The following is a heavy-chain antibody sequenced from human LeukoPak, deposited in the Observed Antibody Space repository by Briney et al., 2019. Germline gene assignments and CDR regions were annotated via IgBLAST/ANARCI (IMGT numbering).Heavy chain of an antibody. D-gene: IGHD6-19*01. CDR1: GGSFSSYY. V-gene: IGHV4-59*08. J-gene: IGHJ4*02. CDR3: ASYLVGSGSYTFEY. CDR2: VYYSGTT. Sequence: PSETLSLTCTVSGGSFSSYYWSWIRQPPGKGLEWIGYVYYSGTTNYNPSLQSRVTISVDTSKNQFSLKLSSVTASDTAVYYCASYLVGSGSYTFEYWSRGTLVTVSS.